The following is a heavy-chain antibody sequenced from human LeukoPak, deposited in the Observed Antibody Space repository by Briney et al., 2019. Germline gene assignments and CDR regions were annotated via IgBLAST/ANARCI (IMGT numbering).Heavy chain of an antibody. V-gene: IGHV3-23*01. CDR3: AKNLGPFDV. CDR1: GFTFNDFA. CDR2: IGDAGT. Sequence: SGGSLRLSCAASGFTFNDFAMTWVRQAPGKGLEWVSGIGDAGTYYADSVKGRFTISRDNSKNMLYLQLNSLRAGDTAMYYCAKNLGPFDVRGQGTMVTVSS. D-gene: IGHD3-16*01. J-gene: IGHJ3*01.